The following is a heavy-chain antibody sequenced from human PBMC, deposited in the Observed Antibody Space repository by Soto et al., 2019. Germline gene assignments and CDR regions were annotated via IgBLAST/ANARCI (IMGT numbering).Heavy chain of an antibody. J-gene: IGHJ4*02. D-gene: IGHD2-21*02. CDR3: AKDRLICGGDCYSYFDY. Sequence: GGSLRLSCAASGFTFSSYGMHWVRQAPGKGLEWVAVISNDGSNKYYADSVKGRFTISRDNSKNTLYLQMNSLRAEDTAVYDCAKDRLICGGDCYSYFDYWGQGTLVTVSS. CDR1: GFTFSSYG. V-gene: IGHV3-30*18. CDR2: ISNDGSNK.